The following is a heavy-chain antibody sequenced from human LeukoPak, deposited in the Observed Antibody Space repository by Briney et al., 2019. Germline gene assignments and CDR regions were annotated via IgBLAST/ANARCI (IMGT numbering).Heavy chain of an antibody. J-gene: IGHJ6*02. V-gene: IGHV1-69*04. CDR3: ARDPSPGYCSSTSCYPEGYYGMDV. CDR1: GGTFSSYA. D-gene: IGHD2-2*01. Sequence: ASVKVSCKASGGTFSSYAISWVRQAPGQGREWMGRIIPIFGIANYAQKFQGRVTITADKSTSTAYMELSSLRSEDTAVYYCARDPSPGYCSSTSCYPEGYYGMDVWGQGTTVTVSS. CDR2: IIPIFGIA.